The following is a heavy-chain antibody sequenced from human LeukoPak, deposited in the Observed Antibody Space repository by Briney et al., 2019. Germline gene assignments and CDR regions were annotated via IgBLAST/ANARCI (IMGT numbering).Heavy chain of an antibody. D-gene: IGHD3-10*01. Sequence: ASVKVSCKASGYTFTGYYMHWVRQAPGQGLEWMGWINPNSGGTNYAQKFQGRVTMTRDTSISTAYMELSRLRSDDTAVYYCARARPMVRGYYFDYWGQGTLVTVSS. CDR1: GYTFTGYY. CDR3: ARARPMVRGYYFDY. V-gene: IGHV1-2*02. J-gene: IGHJ4*02. CDR2: INPNSGGT.